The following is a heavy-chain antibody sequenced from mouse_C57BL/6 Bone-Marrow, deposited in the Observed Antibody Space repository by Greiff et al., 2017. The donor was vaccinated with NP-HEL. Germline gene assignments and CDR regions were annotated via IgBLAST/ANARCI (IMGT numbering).Heavy chain of an antibody. CDR1: GYAFTNYL. Sequence: VQVVESGAELVRPGTSVKVSCKASGYAFTNYLIEWVKQRPGQGLEWIGVINPGSGGTNYNEKFKGKATLTADKSSSTAYMQLSSLTSEDSAVYFCARYGTYYYAMDYWGQGTSVTVSS. V-gene: IGHV1-54*01. D-gene: IGHD1-1*01. CDR2: INPGSGGT. J-gene: IGHJ4*01. CDR3: ARYGTYYYAMDY.